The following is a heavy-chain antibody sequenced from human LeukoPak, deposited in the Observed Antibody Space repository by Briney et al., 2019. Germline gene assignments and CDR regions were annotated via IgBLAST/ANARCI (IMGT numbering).Heavy chain of an antibody. CDR3: ARRTGGFDS. CDR1: GFTFSSYS. V-gene: IGHV3-64D*09. J-gene: IGHJ5*01. D-gene: IGHD2-8*02. CDR2: MTGDGRDI. Sequence: GGSLRLSCAASGFTFSSYSMNWVRQAPGKGLEYVSGMTGDGRDIEYADSVKGRFTISRQNSKNTVYLQISGLRTEDTAVYYCARRTGGFDSWGQGTLVTVS.